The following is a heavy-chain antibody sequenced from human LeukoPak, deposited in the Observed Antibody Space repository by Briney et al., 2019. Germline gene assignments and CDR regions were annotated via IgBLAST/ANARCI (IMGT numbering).Heavy chain of an antibody. J-gene: IGHJ3*02. V-gene: IGHV4-39*01. CDR1: RGSISSSSYY. CDR3: ARHYYDFWSGTTDAFDI. Sequence: SETLSLTCTVSRGSISSSSYYWGWIRQPPGKGLEWIGSIYYSGSTYYNPSLKSRVTISVDTSKNQFSLKLSSVTAADTAVYYCARHYYDFWSGTTDAFDIWGQGTMVTVSS. CDR2: IYYSGST. D-gene: IGHD3-3*01.